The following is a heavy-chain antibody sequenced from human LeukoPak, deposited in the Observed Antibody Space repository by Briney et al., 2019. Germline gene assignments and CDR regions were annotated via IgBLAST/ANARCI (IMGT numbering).Heavy chain of an antibody. J-gene: IGHJ4*02. Sequence: PSETLSLTCTVSGGSISSSSYYWGWIRQPPGKGLEWIGSIYYSGSTYYNPSLKSRVTISVDTSKNQFSLKLSSVTAAETAVYYCATQRWLQFRGGYYFDYWGQGTLVTVSS. D-gene: IGHD5-24*01. CDR2: IYYSGST. CDR3: ATQRWLQFRGGYYFDY. CDR1: GGSISSSSYY. V-gene: IGHV4-39*01.